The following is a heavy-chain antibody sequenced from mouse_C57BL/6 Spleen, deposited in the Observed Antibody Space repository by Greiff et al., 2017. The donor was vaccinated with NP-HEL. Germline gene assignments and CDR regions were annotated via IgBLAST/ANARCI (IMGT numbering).Heavy chain of an antibody. CDR3: ARDRSNHYAMDY. CDR1: GFTFSSYA. V-gene: IGHV5-4*01. J-gene: IGHJ4*01. D-gene: IGHD2-5*01. CDR2: ISDGGSYT. Sequence: VQLKESGGGLVKPGGSLKLSCAASGFTFSSYAMSWVRQTPEKRLEWVATISDGGSYTYYPDNVKGRFTISRDNAKNNLYLQMSHLKSEDTAMYYCARDRSNHYAMDYWGQGTSVTVSS.